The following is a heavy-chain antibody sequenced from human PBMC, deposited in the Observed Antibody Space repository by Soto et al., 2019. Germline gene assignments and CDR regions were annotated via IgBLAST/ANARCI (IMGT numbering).Heavy chain of an antibody. CDR3: AKGPDWWFRGIYHFDY. J-gene: IGHJ4*02. CDR2: ISGSGGST. V-gene: IGHV3-23*01. CDR1: GFTFSSYA. Sequence: PGGSLRLSCAASGFTFSSYAMSWVRQAPGKGLEWVSAISGSGGSTYYADSVKGRFTISRDNSKNTLYLQMNSLRAEDTAVYYCAKGPDWWFRGIYHFDYWGQGTLVTVSS. D-gene: IGHD2-15*01.